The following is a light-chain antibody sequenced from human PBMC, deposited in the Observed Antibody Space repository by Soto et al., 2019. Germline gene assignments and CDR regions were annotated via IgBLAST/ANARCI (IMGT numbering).Light chain of an antibody. Sequence: QSSLTQPASVSGSPGQSITISCTGTSSDVGGYSYVSWYQQPPGKAPKLMIYDVSDRPSGVSNRFSGSKSGNTASLTISGLQAEDEADYYCSSYTSSSLYVFGTGTKVTVL. CDR1: SSDVGGYSY. CDR2: DVS. CDR3: SSYTSSSLYV. V-gene: IGLV2-14*01. J-gene: IGLJ1*01.